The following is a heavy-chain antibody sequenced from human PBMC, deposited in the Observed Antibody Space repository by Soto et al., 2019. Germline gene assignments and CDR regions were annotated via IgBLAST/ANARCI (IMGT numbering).Heavy chain of an antibody. D-gene: IGHD2-2*01. CDR2: IYYSGST. CDR1: GGSISSGGYY. V-gene: IGHV4-31*03. J-gene: IGHJ6*02. Sequence: PSETLSLTCTVSGGSISSGGYYWSWIRQHPGKGLEWIGYIYYSGSTYYNPSLKSRVTISVDTSKNQFSLKLSSVTAADTAVYYCARDRIVVVPAAHYYYYGMDVWGQGTTVTVSS. CDR3: ARDRIVVVPAAHYYYYGMDV.